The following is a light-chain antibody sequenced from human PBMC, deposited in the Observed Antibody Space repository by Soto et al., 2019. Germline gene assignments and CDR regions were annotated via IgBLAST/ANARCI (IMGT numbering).Light chain of an antibody. CDR3: CSNAGSYTWV. J-gene: IGLJ3*02. CDR2: LNSDGSH. V-gene: IGLV4-69*01. CDR1: SGHSSYA. Sequence: QSVLTQSPSASASLGASVKLTCTLSSGHSSYAIAWHQQQPEKGPRYLMKLNSDGSHSKGDGIPDRFSGSSSGAERYLTISSLQSEDEADYYCCSNAGSYTWVFGGGTKLTVL.